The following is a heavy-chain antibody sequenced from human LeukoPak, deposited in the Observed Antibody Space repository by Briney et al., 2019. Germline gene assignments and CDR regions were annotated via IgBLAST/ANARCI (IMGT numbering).Heavy chain of an antibody. J-gene: IGHJ6*02. CDR1: GGSINSYY. CDR3: ARRNYGMDV. CDR2: IFYSGIT. Sequence: PSETLSLTCTVSGGSINSYYWNWIRQPPGKGLEWIGYIFYSGITNYNPSLRSRVAISLDTSKTQFSLKLSSVTAADTAVYYCARRNYGMDVWGQGTTVTVSS. V-gene: IGHV4-59*08.